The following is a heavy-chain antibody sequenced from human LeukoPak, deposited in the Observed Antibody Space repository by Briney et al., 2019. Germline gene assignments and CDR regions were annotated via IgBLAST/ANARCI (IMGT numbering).Heavy chain of an antibody. V-gene: IGHV4-59*08. D-gene: IGHD3-22*01. CDR1: DGSMSSYD. J-gene: IGHJ3*02. Sequence: SDPLSLTCSVSDGSMSSYDWSWIPQPPGKALEWVGNIYYGGSTHYNPSLKSRVTISVDTSKDQLSRKLSSVSATDTAVYFCAGQVWYYDRSGFDIWGQGTVVTVSS. CDR2: IYYGGST. CDR3: AGQVWYYDRSGFDI.